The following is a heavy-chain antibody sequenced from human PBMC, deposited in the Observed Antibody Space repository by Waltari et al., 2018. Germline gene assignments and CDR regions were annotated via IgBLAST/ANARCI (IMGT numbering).Heavy chain of an antibody. Sequence: QVQLVQSGAEVKKPGASVKVSCKASGYTFPSYGISWVRPAPGQGHEWMGWISAYNGNTNYAQKLQGRVTMTTDTSTSTAYMELRSLRSDDTAVYYCARSDGPSGYYSHYYYYGMDVWGQGTTVTVSS. CDR1: GYTFPSYG. J-gene: IGHJ6*02. CDR2: ISAYNGNT. V-gene: IGHV1-18*01. CDR3: ARSDGPSGYYSHYYYYGMDV. D-gene: IGHD3-3*01.